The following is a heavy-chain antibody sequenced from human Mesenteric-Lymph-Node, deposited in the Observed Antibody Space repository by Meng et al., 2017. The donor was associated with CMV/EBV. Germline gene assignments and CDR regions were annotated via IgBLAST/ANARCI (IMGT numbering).Heavy chain of an antibody. V-gene: IGHV3-30*14. D-gene: IGHD2-2*02. CDR2: ISYDGSNK. CDR1: GFTFSSYA. J-gene: IGHJ3*02. CDR3: ARGNQVLYDDAFDI. Sequence: GESLKISCAASGFTFSSYAMHWVRQAPGKGLEWVAVISYDGSNKYYADSVKGRFTISRDNSENTLYLQMNSLRAENTAVYYCARGNQVLYDDAFDIWGQGTMVTVSS.